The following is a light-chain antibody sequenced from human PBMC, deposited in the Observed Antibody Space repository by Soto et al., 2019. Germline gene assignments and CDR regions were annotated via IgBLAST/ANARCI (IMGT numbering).Light chain of an antibody. CDR3: QHYNSYVYS. CDR2: KAS. V-gene: IGKV1-5*03. Sequence: DIQMTQSPYTLSASVGDTINITCRASQSVSKWLAWYQQKPEKAPKLIIFKASILETGVPPRFSASGFGTEFTLTITSLQPEDFATYYCQHYNSYVYSFGRGTK. CDR1: QSVSKW. J-gene: IGKJ2*03.